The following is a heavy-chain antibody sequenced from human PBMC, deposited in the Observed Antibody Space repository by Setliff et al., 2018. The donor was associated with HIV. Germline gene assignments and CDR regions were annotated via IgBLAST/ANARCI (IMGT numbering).Heavy chain of an antibody. CDR1: GFTFSNYW. V-gene: IGHV3-7*03. CDR3: ARDYSRYTWNYFDY. J-gene: IGHJ4*02. Sequence: GGSLRLSCAASGFTFSNYWMSWVRQAPGKGLKWVANIKQDGSEKYYVDSVKGRFTISRDNAKKSLYLQMNSLRAEDTALYYCARDYSRYTWNYFDYWGQGTLVTVS. D-gene: IGHD1-20*01. CDR2: IKQDGSEK.